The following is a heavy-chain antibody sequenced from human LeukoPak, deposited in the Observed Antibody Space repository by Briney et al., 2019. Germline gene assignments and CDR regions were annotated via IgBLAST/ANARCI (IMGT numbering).Heavy chain of an antibody. CDR3: GRALIRRAIDY. CDR2: IYYSGST. CDR1: GGSISSSSYY. V-gene: IGHV4-39*07. J-gene: IGHJ4*02. D-gene: IGHD3-16*01. Sequence: SETLSLTCTVSGGSISSSSYYWGWIRQPPGKGLEWIGSIYYSGSTSYNASLRSRVTMSEDASKHQFSLKLSSVTAADTAVYYCGRALIRRAIDYWGQGTLVTVSS.